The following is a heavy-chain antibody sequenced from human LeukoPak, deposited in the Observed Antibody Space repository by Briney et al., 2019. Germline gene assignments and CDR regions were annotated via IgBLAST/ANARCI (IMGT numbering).Heavy chain of an antibody. CDR1: GGSFSGYY. CDR2: INHSGST. Sequence: SETLSLTCAVYGGSFSGYYWSWIRQPLGKGLEWIGEINHSGSTNYNPSLKSRVTISVDTSKNQFSLKLSSVTAADTAVYYCARGRTGSRITMKYFQHWGQGTLVTVSS. CDR3: ARGRTGSRITMKYFQH. D-gene: IGHD3-22*01. V-gene: IGHV4-34*01. J-gene: IGHJ1*01.